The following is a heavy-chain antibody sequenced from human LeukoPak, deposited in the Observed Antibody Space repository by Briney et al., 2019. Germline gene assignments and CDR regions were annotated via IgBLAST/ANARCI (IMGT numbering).Heavy chain of an antibody. D-gene: IGHD6-13*01. V-gene: IGHV1-46*01. CDR3: ARGRAGFSGSWYVY. J-gene: IGHJ4*02. CDR1: GYTFTSYY. Sequence: GASVKVPCKASGYTFTSYYMHWVRQAPGQGPEWMGVINPSDGSTSYAQKFQGRVAMTRDTSTSTVFMELSSLTSEDAAVYYCARGRAGFSGSWYVYWGQGTLVTVSS. CDR2: INPSDGST.